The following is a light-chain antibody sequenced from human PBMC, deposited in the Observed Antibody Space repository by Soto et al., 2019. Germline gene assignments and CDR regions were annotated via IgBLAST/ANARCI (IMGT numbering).Light chain of an antibody. J-gene: IGLJ6*01. CDR1: SSDVGDYPY. V-gene: IGLV2-14*01. CDR3: SSYSRTNTLV. Sequence: QSALTQPASVSGSPGQSITISCTGTSSDVGDYPYVSWYQQHPVKVPKLIIYEVTNRPSGVSGRFSGSKSENTASLTISGLQAEDEADYYCSSYSRTNTLVFGSGTKLTGL. CDR2: EVT.